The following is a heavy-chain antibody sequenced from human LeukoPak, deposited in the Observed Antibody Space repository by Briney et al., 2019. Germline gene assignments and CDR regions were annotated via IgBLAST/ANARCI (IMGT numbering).Heavy chain of an antibody. J-gene: IGHJ4*02. CDR3: ARLGWSSSYYFDY. Sequence: SETLSLTCTVSGGSISSYYWSWIRHPPGKGLERIGYIYTSGSTNYNPSLKSRITISVDPSKNQFSLKLSSVTAADTAVYYCARLGWSSSYYFDYWGQGTLVTVSS. V-gene: IGHV4-4*09. CDR2: IYTSGST. CDR1: GGSISSYY. D-gene: IGHD6-6*01.